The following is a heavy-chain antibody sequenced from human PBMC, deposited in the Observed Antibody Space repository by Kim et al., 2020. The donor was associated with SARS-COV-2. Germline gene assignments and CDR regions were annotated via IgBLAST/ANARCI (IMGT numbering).Heavy chain of an antibody. Sequence: GGSLRLSCAASGFTFSSYGMHWVRQAPGKGLEWVAVIWYDGSNKYYADSVKGRFTISRDNSKNTLYLQMNSLRAEDTAVYYCAKDRVDVVVVAAYSLRLRGMDVWGQGTTVTVSS. V-gene: IGHV3-33*06. CDR3: AKDRVDVVVVAAYSLRLRGMDV. CDR1: GFTFSSYG. J-gene: IGHJ6*02. D-gene: IGHD2-15*01. CDR2: IWYDGSNK.